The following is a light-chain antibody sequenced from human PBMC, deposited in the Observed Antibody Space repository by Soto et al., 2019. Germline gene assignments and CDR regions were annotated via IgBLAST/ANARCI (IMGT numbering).Light chain of an antibody. CDR3: QESYSTPLT. Sequence: DIQMTQSPSSLSASVGDRVTITCRASQSISSYLNWYQQKPGKAPKLLIYAASSLQSGVPSRFSGSGSGTDLTLAISRLQPEDFATYYCQESYSTPLTFGGGTKVDIK. CDR2: AAS. J-gene: IGKJ4*02. V-gene: IGKV1-39*01. CDR1: QSISSY.